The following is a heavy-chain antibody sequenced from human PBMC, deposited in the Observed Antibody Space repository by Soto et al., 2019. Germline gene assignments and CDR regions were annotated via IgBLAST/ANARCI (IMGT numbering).Heavy chain of an antibody. CDR2: ISYDGSNK. CDR1: GFTFSSYA. V-gene: IGHV3-30-3*01. CDR3: ARGGRSYYAGLFNWFDP. Sequence: QVQLVESGGGVVQPGRSLRLSCAASGFTFSSYAMHWVRQAPGKGLEWVAVISYDGSNKYYADSVKGRFTISRDNSKNTLYLQMNSLRAEDTAVYYCARGGRSYYAGLFNWFDPRGQGTLVTVSS. D-gene: IGHD1-26*01. J-gene: IGHJ5*02.